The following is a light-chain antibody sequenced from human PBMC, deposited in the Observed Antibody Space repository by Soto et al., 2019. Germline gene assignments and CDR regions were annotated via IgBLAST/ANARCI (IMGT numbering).Light chain of an antibody. CDR2: GAF. Sequence: EIVLTQSPATLSLSPGEIATLSFSASPSVTNYLAWYQQKPGQPPRLLIYGAFNRAAGIPARFSGSGSGTDFTLTISSLEPEDSAVYYCQQRNIWPPVTFGQGTRLEIK. CDR3: QQRNIWPPVT. V-gene: IGKV3-11*01. CDR1: PSVTNY. J-gene: IGKJ5*01.